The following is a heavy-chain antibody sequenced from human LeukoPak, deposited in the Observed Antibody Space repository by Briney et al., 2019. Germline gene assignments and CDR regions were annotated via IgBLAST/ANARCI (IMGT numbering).Heavy chain of an antibody. D-gene: IGHD4-17*01. J-gene: IGHJ4*02. CDR1: GGTFSSYG. CDR3: ASPEFGDYGGY. V-gene: IGHV1-69*01. CDR2: IIPIFGTA. Sequence: GSSVKVSCKASGGTFSSYGISWVRQAPGQGLEWMGGIIPIFGTANYAQKFQGRVTITADESTSTAYMELSSLRSEDTAVYYCASPEFGDYGGYWGQGTLVTVSS.